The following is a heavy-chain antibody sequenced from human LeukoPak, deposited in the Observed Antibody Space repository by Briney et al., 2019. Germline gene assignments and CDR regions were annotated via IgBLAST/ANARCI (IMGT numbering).Heavy chain of an antibody. V-gene: IGHV1-69*05. CDR1: GGTFSSYA. Sequence: SVKVSCKASGGTFSSYAISWVRQAPGQGLEWMGGIIPIFGTANYAQKFQGRVTITTDESTSTAYMELSSLRSEDTAVYYCARGRRYQLLYNYWFGPWGQGTLVTVSS. CDR3: ARGRRYQLLYNYWFGP. CDR2: IIPIFGTA. D-gene: IGHD2-2*02. J-gene: IGHJ5*02.